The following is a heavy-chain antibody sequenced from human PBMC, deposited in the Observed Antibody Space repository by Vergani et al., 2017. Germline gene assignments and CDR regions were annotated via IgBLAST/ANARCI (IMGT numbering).Heavy chain of an antibody. D-gene: IGHD1-26*01. CDR3: AGRRGVGATRANFDY. J-gene: IGHJ4*02. CDR2: IYYSGST. Sequence: QLQLQESGPGLVKPSETLSLTCTVSGGSISSSSYYWGWIRQPPGKGLEWIGSIYYSGSTYYNPSLKSRVTISVDTSKNQFSLKLSSVPAADTAVYYCAGRRGVGATRANFDYWGQGTLVTVSS. V-gene: IGHV4-39*07. CDR1: GGSISSSSYY.